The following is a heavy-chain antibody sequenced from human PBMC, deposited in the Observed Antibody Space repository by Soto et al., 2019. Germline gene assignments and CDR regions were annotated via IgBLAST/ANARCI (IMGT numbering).Heavy chain of an antibody. V-gene: IGHV4-39*01. CDR3: ARHFPNVDY. J-gene: IGHJ4*02. Sequence: SETLSLTCTVSGGSISSSSYYWGWIRQPPGKGLEWIGSIYYSGSTYYNPSLKSRVTISVDTSKNQFSLKLSSVTAADTAVYYCARHFPNVDYWGQGTLVTVSS. CDR2: IYYSGST. CDR1: GGSISSSSYY.